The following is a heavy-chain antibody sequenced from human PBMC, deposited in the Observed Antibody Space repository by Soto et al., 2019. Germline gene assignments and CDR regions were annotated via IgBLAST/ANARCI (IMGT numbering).Heavy chain of an antibody. D-gene: IGHD3-3*01. Sequence: KVSCKASGGTFSSYTISWVRQAPGQGLEWMGRIIPTLGIANYAQKFQGRVTITADKSTSTAYMELSSLRSEDTAVYYCASTASIFGVRNDYWGQGTLVTVSS. CDR1: GGTFSSYT. V-gene: IGHV1-69*02. J-gene: IGHJ4*02. CDR2: IIPTLGIA. CDR3: ASTASIFGVRNDY.